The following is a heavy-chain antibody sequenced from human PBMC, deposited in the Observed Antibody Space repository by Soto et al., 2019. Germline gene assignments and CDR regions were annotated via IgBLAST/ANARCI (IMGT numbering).Heavy chain of an antibody. CDR2: IYHSGST. Sequence: QVQLQESGPGLVKPSGTLSLTCAVSGGSISSSNWWSWVRQPPGKGLEWIGEIYHSGSTNYNPSLKHRVTIAGDKSKDQFSLKLSSVTAADTAVYYCARGTEVGSSTSCYPDWGQGTLVTVSS. D-gene: IGHD2-2*01. CDR1: GGSISSSNW. CDR3: ARGTEVGSSTSCYPD. V-gene: IGHV4-4*02. J-gene: IGHJ4*02.